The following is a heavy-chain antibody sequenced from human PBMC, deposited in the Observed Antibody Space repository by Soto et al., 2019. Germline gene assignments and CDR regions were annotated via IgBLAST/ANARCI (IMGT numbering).Heavy chain of an antibody. V-gene: IGHV3-30*18. Sequence: GGSLRLSCAASGFTFSSYGMHWVRQAPGKGLEWVAVISYDGSNKYYADSVKGRFTISRDNSKNTLYLQMNSLRAEDTAVYYCAKIHFHSSSWFDYWGQGTLVTVSS. D-gene: IGHD6-13*01. CDR2: ISYDGSNK. CDR1: GFTFSSYG. J-gene: IGHJ4*02. CDR3: AKIHFHSSSWFDY.